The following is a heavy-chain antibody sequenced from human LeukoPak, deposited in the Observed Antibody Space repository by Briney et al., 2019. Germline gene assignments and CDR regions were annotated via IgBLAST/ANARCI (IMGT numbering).Heavy chain of an antibody. J-gene: IGHJ6*03. CDR2: IRYDGSNK. Sequence: GGSLRLSCAASGFTFSSYGMHWVRQAPGKGLDWVAFIRYDGSNKYYTDSVKGRFTISRDNSKNTLYLQMNSLRAEDTAVYYCAKDGGYCSSTSCQNYYYYYMDVWGKGTTVTVSS. V-gene: IGHV3-30*02. D-gene: IGHD2-2*03. CDR3: AKDGGYCSSTSCQNYYYYYMDV. CDR1: GFTFSSYG.